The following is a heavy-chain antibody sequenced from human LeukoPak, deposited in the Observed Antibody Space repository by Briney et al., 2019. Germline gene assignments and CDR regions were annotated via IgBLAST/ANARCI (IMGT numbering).Heavy chain of an antibody. V-gene: IGHV1-18*01. CDR3: ARDPLRKTTTVTTHYYYGMDV. CDR1: GYTFTSYG. Sequence: AASVKVSCKASGYTFTSYGISWVRQAPGQGLEWMGWISAYNGNTNYAQKLQGRVTMTTDTSTSTAYMELRSLRSDDTAVYYCARDPLRKTTTVTTHYYYGMDVWGQGTTVTVSS. J-gene: IGHJ6*02. CDR2: ISAYNGNT. D-gene: IGHD4-11*01.